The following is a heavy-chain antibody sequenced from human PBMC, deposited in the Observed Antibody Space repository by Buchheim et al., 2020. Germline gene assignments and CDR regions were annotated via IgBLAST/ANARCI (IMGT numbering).Heavy chain of an antibody. Sequence: EVQLVESGGGLVQPGGSLRLSCAASGFTFSSYEMNWVRQAPGKGLEWVSYISSSGRTIYYADSVKGRFTISRDNAKNSLYLQMNSLRAEDTAVYYCARDLRGIAVAVNDYYGMDVWGQGTT. CDR2: ISSSGRTI. J-gene: IGHJ6*02. D-gene: IGHD6-19*01. CDR1: GFTFSSYE. CDR3: ARDLRGIAVAVNDYYGMDV. V-gene: IGHV3-48*03.